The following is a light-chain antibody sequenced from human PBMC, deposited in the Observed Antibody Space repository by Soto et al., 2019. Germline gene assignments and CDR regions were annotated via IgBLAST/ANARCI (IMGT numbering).Light chain of an antibody. V-gene: IGKV3-20*01. CDR3: QQYGSSPRGVT. Sequence: EVVLTQSPATLSLSPGERATLSCRASENVRTFVDWYQQKPGQAPRLLIYGASNRATGIPARFSGSGSGTDFTLTISRLEPEDFAVYYCQQYGSSPRGVTFGQRTRLEIK. CDR1: ENVRTF. CDR2: GAS. J-gene: IGKJ5*01.